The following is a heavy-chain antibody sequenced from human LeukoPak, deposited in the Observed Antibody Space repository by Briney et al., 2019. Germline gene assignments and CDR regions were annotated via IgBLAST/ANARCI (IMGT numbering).Heavy chain of an antibody. J-gene: IGHJ5*02. D-gene: IGHD3-10*01. CDR1: GYTLTSYG. CDR2: INAYNGDT. V-gene: IGHV1-18*01. Sequence: ASVKVSCKASGYTLTSYGISWVRQVPGQGLEWMGWINAYNGDTDYAQNLQGRLTMTTETSTSTAYMELRSLRSDDTAVYYCARDGSGVWFDPWGQGTLLTVSS. CDR3: ARDGSGVWFDP.